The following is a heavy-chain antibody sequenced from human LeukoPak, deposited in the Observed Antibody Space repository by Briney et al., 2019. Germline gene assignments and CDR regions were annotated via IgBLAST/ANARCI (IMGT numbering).Heavy chain of an antibody. CDR1: GYTLTSYD. J-gene: IGHJ4*02. V-gene: IGHV1-8*03. D-gene: IGHD3-10*01. CDR2: MNPNSGNT. Sequence: GASVKVSCKASGYTLTSYDINWVRQATGQGREWMGWMNPNSGNTGYAQKFQGRVTITRNTSISTAYMELSSLRSEDTAVYYCARVRYGFDIDYWGQGTLVTVSS. CDR3: ARVRYGFDIDY.